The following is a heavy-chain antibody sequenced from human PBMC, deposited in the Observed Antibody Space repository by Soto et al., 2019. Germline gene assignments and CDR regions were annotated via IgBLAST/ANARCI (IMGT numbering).Heavy chain of an antibody. CDR2: ISSTTNYI. V-gene: IGHV3-21*06. CDR3: ARECEDLTSNFDY. Sequence: GGSLRLSCAASGFTFTRYSMNWGRPAPGKGLEWVSSISSTTNYIYYGDSMKGRFTIYRDNAKNSLYLEMNSLRAEDTAVYYCARECEDLTSNFDYWGQGTLVTVSS. J-gene: IGHJ4*02. CDR1: GFTFTRYS.